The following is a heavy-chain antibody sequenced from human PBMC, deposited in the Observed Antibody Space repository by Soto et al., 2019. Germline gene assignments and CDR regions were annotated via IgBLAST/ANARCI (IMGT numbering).Heavy chain of an antibody. CDR1: GGSISSGGYS. D-gene: IGHD3-10*01. Sequence: SEILSLTCAVSGGSISSGGYSWSWIRQPPGKGLEWIGYIYHSGSTYCNPSLKSRVTISVDRSKNQFSLKLSSVTAADTAVYYCARATGFLVDYWGQGTLVTVSS. V-gene: IGHV4-30-2*01. CDR3: ARATGFLVDY. J-gene: IGHJ4*02. CDR2: IYHSGST.